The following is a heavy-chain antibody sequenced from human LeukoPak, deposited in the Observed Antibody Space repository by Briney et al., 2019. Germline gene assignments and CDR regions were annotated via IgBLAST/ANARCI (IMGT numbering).Heavy chain of an antibody. CDR2: IYTSGST. J-gene: IGHJ4*02. CDR1: GGSISSYY. Sequence: PSETLSLTCTVSGGSISSYYWSWIRQPAGKGLEWIGRIYTSGSTNYNPSLKSRVTMSVDTSKNQFSLKLGSVTAADTAVYYCARDQWGYYDSSGYYYFDYWGQGTLVTVSS. V-gene: IGHV4-4*07. D-gene: IGHD3-22*01. CDR3: ARDQWGYYDSSGYYYFDY.